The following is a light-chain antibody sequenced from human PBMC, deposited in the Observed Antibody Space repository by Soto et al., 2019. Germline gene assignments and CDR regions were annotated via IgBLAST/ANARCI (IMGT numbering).Light chain of an antibody. CDR3: QQYGSSPLT. CDR1: QSFSSSY. V-gene: IGKV3-20*01. CDR2: GAS. Sequence: EIVLTQSPGTLSLSPGEIATLSCRASQSFSSSYLAWYQQKPGQAPRLLIYGASSRATGIPDRFSGSGSGTDFPLTISRLEPEDFAVYYCQQYGSSPLTFGGGNKVEIK. J-gene: IGKJ4*01.